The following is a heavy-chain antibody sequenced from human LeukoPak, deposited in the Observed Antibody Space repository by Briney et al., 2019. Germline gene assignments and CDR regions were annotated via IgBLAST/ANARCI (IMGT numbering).Heavy chain of an antibody. D-gene: IGHD4-23*01. Sequence: ASVTVSSKASGYTFTRYYMHWVRQAPGQGLEWMGLINPSGGSTSYSQKFQGRVTMTRDMSTSTDYMELSSLRSEDTAVYYCARDNSVEDTAWWFDPWGQGTLVTVSS. CDR2: INPSGGST. V-gene: IGHV1-46*01. J-gene: IGHJ5*02. CDR3: ARDNSVEDTAWWFDP. CDR1: GYTFTRYY.